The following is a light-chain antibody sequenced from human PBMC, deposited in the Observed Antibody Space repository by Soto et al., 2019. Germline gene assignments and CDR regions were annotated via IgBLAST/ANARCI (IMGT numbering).Light chain of an antibody. CDR2: DVN. Sequence: QSVLTQPRSVSGSPGQSVTISCTGTSSDVGGYNYVSSYQQHPGKAPKLMIIDVNKRPSGVPDRFSGSKSGNMASLTISGLQAEDEADYYCCSYAGSYIYVFGTGTKLTVL. V-gene: IGLV2-11*01. CDR3: CSYAGSYIYV. CDR1: SSDVGGYNY. J-gene: IGLJ1*01.